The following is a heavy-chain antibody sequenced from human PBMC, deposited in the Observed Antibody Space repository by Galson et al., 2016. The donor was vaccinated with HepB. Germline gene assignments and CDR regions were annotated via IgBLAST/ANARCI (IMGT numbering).Heavy chain of an antibody. D-gene: IGHD3-22*01. CDR1: GITVSSNF. J-gene: IGHJ4*02. V-gene: IGHV3-66*01. CDR2: IYTGGGT. CDR3: ASPPSDNTGYYYR. Sequence: SLRLSCAGSGITVSSNFMSWVRQAPGKGLEWVSVIYTGGGTYNADSVKDRFIVSRDNSKNTLYLQMNNLRAEDTAVYYCASPPSDNTGYYYRWGQGALVTVSS.